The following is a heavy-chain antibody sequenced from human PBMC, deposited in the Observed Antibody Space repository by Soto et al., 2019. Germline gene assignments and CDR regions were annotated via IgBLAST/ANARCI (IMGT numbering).Heavy chain of an antibody. CDR1: GYSFTNYW. CDR3: ARHDVCSTPICHNWFDP. Sequence: PGESLKISCKASGYSFTNYWIGWVRQMPGKGLEWMGSIYPAYSDTRYSPSCQGQVTISADKSISTAYLQWSSLKASDTAMYYCARHDVCSTPICHNWFDPWGQGTLVTVSS. J-gene: IGHJ5*02. D-gene: IGHD2-2*01. CDR2: IYPAYSDT. V-gene: IGHV5-51*01.